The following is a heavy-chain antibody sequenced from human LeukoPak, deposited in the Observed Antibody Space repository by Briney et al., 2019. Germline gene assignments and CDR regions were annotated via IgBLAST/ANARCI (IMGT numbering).Heavy chain of an antibody. CDR3: ANQFLDFPSAAGGYFDY. CDR2: ISGSGGST. J-gene: IGHJ4*02. D-gene: IGHD6-13*01. CDR1: GFTFSSYA. V-gene: IGHV3-23*01. Sequence: GGSLRLSCAASGFTFSSYAMSWVRQAPGKGLEWVLAISGSGGSTYYADSVKGRFTISRDNSKNTLYLQMNSLRAEDTAVYYCANQFLDFPSAAGGYFDYWGQGTLVTVSS.